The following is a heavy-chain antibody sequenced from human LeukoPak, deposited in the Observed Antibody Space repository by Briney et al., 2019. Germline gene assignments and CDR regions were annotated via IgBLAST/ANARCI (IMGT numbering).Heavy chain of an antibody. CDR2: IYYSGST. D-gene: IGHD2-2*01. V-gene: IGHV4-61*08. J-gene: IGHJ6*03. CDR3: ARALSYCSSTSCSIIYYYYMDV. CDR1: GGSISSGGYS. Sequence: PSETLSLTCAVSGGSISSGGYSWSWIRQPPGKGLEWIGYIYYSGSTNYNPSLKSRVTISVDTSKNQFSLKLSSVTAADTAVYYCARALSYCSSTSCSIIYYYYMDVWGKGTTVTVSS.